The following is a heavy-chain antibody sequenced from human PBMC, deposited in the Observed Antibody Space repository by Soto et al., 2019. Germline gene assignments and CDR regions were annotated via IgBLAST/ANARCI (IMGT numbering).Heavy chain of an antibody. CDR2: IKSKTDGGTT. J-gene: IGHJ6*02. Sequence: GGSLRLSCAASGFTFSNAWMNWVRQAPGKGLEWVGRIKSKTDGGTTDYAAPVKGRFTISRDDSKNTLYLQMNSLKTEDTAVYYCTTAGKSQQLVHYYYYGMDVWGQGTTVTVSS. CDR3: TTAGKSQQLVHYYYYGMDV. D-gene: IGHD6-13*01. V-gene: IGHV3-15*07. CDR1: GFTFSNAW.